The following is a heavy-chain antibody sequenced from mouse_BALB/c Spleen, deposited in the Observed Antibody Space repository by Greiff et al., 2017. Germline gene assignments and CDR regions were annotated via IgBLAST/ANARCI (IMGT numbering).Heavy chain of an antibody. Sequence: VQLQQSGPELVKPGASVKMSCKASGYTFTSYVMHWVKQKPGQGLEWIGYINPYNDGTKYNEKFKGKATLTSDKSSSTAYMELSSLTSEDSAVYYCARLSNYYGSSRGYAMDYWGQGTSVTVSS. CDR2: INPYNDGT. CDR3: ARLSNYYGSSRGYAMDY. J-gene: IGHJ4*01. CDR1: GYTFTSYV. D-gene: IGHD1-1*01. V-gene: IGHV1-14*01.